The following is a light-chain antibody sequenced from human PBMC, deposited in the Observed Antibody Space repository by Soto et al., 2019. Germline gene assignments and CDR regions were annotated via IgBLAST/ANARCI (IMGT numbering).Light chain of an antibody. J-gene: IGLJ3*02. V-gene: IGLV1-40*01. CDR3: QAYDYSLTASV. Sequence: QSALTQPPSVSGAPGQRVTISCTGSSSNIGAGYDVHWYQQLPGAAPKLVIFGNRNRPSGVPERFSGSKSGTSASLAITGLQAEDEADYYCQAYDYSLTASVFGGGTKLTVL. CDR1: SSNIGAGYD. CDR2: GNR.